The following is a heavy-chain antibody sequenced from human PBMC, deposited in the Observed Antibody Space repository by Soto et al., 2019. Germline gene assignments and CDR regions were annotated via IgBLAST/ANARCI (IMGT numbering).Heavy chain of an antibody. V-gene: IGHV3-33*01. CDR3: ARDRAPKISGYAYFDY. CDR2: IWYDGSNK. CDR1: GFTFSSYG. J-gene: IGHJ4*02. D-gene: IGHD5-12*01. Sequence: QVQLVESGGGVVQPGRSLRLSCAASGFTFSSYGMHWVRQAPGKGLEWVAVIWYDGSNKYYADSVKGRFTISRDNSKNTLYLKMNSLRAEETAVYYWARDRAPKISGYAYFDYWGQGPLVTVSS.